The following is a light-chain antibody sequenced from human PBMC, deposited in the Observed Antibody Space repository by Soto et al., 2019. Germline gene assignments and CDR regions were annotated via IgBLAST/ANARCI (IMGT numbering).Light chain of an antibody. Sequence: QSVLTQPASVSGSPGQSITISCTGTSSDVGGYNYVSWYQQHPGKAPKLMIFEVNSRPSGVSNRFSGSKSGNTASLTISGLQAEDEADYYCSSYTGSGLYGFGTGTKFTVL. CDR2: EVN. CDR1: SSDVGGYNY. J-gene: IGLJ1*01. V-gene: IGLV2-14*01. CDR3: SSYTGSGLYG.